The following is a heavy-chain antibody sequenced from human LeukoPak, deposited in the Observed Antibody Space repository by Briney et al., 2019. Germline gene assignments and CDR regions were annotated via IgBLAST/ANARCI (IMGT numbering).Heavy chain of an antibody. V-gene: IGHV4-38-2*02. CDR1: GNSIRGYY. CDR3: ARIEDVDY. J-gene: IGHJ4*02. Sequence: PSETLSLSCTVSGNSIRGYYWGWIRQPPGKGLEWIGNIFHNGNTYYNPSLKSRVTMSIDTSKKQFSLKLRTATAADTAVYYCARIEDVDYWGQGTLVTVSS. CDR2: IFHNGNT.